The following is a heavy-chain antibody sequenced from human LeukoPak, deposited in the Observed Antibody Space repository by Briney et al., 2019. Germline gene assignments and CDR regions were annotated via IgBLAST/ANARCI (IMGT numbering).Heavy chain of an antibody. CDR3: ARVYCTNGVCYLASWYFDY. J-gene: IGHJ4*02. Sequence: GGSLRLSCAASGFTFSSYWMSWVRQAPGKGLEWVANIKQDGSEKYYVDSVKGRFTISRDNAKNSLYLQMNSLRAEDTAVYYCARVYCTNGVCYLASWYFDYWGQGTLVTVSS. CDR1: GFTFSSYW. D-gene: IGHD2-8*01. V-gene: IGHV3-7*03. CDR2: IKQDGSEK.